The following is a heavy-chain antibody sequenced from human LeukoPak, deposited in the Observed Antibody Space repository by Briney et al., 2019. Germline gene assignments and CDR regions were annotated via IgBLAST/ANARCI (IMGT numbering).Heavy chain of an antibody. J-gene: IGHJ4*02. CDR2: MNPNSGGT. D-gene: IGHD2-15*01. V-gene: IGHV1-2*02. CDR1: GYTFTGYY. CDR3: AITGALASRNFDY. Sequence: ASVKVSCKASGYTFTGYYMHWVRQAPGQGLEWMGWMNPNSGGTNYAQKFQGRVTMTRDTSISTAYMELSRLRSDDTAVYYCAITGALASRNFDYWGQGTLVTVSS.